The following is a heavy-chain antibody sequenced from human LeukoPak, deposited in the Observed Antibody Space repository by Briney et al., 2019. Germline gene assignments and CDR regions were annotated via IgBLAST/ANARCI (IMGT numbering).Heavy chain of an antibody. D-gene: IGHD3-3*01. CDR2: IIPIFGTA. Sequence: VKVSCKASGGTSSSYAVSWVRQAPGQGLEWMGGIIPIFGTANYAQKFQGRVTITADESTSTAYMELSSLRSADTAVNYCARVYYDFWSGYDSGGQGTLVTVSS. J-gene: IGHJ4*02. CDR1: GGTSSSYA. CDR3: ARVYYDFWSGYDS. V-gene: IGHV1-69*13.